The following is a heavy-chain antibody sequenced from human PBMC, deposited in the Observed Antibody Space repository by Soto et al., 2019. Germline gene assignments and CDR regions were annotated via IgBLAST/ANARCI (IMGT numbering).Heavy chain of an antibody. Sequence: EVQLVESGGGLVQPGRSLRLSCAASGFTFDDYAMHWVRQAPGKGLEWVSGISWNSGSIGYADSVKGRFTISRDNAKNSLYLQMNSLRAEDTALYYCAKGMGIVVVRAMELWGKGTTVTVSS. V-gene: IGHV3-9*01. CDR1: GFTFDDYA. CDR2: ISWNSGSI. CDR3: AKGMGIVVVRAMEL. J-gene: IGHJ6*03. D-gene: IGHD2-2*01.